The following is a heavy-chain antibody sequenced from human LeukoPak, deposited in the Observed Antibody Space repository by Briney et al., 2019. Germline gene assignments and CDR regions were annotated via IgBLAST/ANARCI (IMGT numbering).Heavy chain of an antibody. D-gene: IGHD6-13*01. J-gene: IGHJ4*02. CDR1: TLTLNNYW. CDR3: ASRAGYTGSWSAFDY. Sequence: WGSLRLSCTASTLTLNNYWMSWVRQAPGKGLEWVANRKQDGSEKSHVDSVKGRFTISRDNAKNSLYLQMNSLRAEDTAVYYCASRAGYTGSWSAFDYWGQGTLVTVSS. V-gene: IGHV3-7*05. CDR2: RKQDGSEK.